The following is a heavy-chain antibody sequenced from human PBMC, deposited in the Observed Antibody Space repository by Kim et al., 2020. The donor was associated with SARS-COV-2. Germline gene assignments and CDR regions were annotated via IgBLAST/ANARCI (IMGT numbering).Heavy chain of an antibody. CDR3: ARASTVG. CDR2: IRNDGSKK. CDR1: GFTFSSYG. Sequence: GGSLRLSCAASGFTFSSYGMRWVRQAPGKGLEWVAVIRNDGSKKYYADSVTGRFTISRDNSENKLYLQMNSLSAEDTAVSYYARASTVGWDRGRLVTVYS. D-gene: IGHD4-17*01. J-gene: IGHJ4*02. V-gene: IGHV3-33*01.